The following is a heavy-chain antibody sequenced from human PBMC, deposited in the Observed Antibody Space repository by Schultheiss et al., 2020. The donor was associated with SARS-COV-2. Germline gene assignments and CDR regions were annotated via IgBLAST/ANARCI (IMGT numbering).Heavy chain of an antibody. J-gene: IGHJ6*02. Sequence: GGSLRLSCAASGFTFSSYWMHWVRQAPGKGLVWVSRINSDGSSTSYADSVKGRFTISRDNAKNSLYLQMNSLRAEDTALYYCAKDHGYSSGWYPWGYGMDVWGQGTTVTVSS. D-gene: IGHD6-19*01. CDR2: INSDGSST. CDR1: GFTFSSYW. CDR3: AKDHGYSSGWYPWGYGMDV. V-gene: IGHV3-74*01.